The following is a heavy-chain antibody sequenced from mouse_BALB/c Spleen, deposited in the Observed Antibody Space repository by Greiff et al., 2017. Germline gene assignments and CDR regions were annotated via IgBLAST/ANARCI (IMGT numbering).Heavy chain of an antibody. CDR2: INSNGGST. V-gene: IGHV5-6-3*01. CDR3: ARDTSSYAMDY. CDR1: GFTFSSYG. Sequence: EVMLVESGGGLVQPGGSLKLSCAASGFTFSSYGMSWVRRTPDKRLELVATINSNGGSTYYPDSVKGRFTISRDNAKNTLYLQMSSLKSEDTAMYYCARDTSSYAMDYWGQGTSVTVSS. J-gene: IGHJ4*01.